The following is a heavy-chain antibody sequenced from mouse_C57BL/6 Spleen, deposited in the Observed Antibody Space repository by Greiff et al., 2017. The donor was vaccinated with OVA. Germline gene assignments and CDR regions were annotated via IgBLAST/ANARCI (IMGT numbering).Heavy chain of an antibody. D-gene: IGHD2-12*01. V-gene: IGHV1-55*01. CDR3: ASKGDYYRNY. J-gene: IGHJ4*01. Sequence: VQLQQSGAELVKPGASVKMSCKASGYTFTSYWITWVKQRPGQGLEWIGDSYPGSGSTNYNEQVKSQATLTVDTSSSTAYMQLSSLTSEDSAVYDCASKGDYYRNYWGQGTSVTVSS. CDR2: SYPGSGST. CDR1: GYTFTSYW.